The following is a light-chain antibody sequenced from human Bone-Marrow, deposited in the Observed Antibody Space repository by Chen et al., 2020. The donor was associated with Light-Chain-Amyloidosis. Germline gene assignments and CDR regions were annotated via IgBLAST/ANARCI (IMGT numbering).Light chain of an antibody. CDR3: SSYTASSFYV. CDR1: STDVGGYND. Sequence: QSAMTQPAAVSGSAGQTITISCTGTSTDVGGYNDVSWYQQPPGKATKLMIYDVSTRPSGVSSRFSGSKSGNTASLTISGLQAEDEADYYCSSYTASSFYVFGTATTVTVL. CDR2: DVS. J-gene: IGLJ1*01. V-gene: IGLV2-14*03.